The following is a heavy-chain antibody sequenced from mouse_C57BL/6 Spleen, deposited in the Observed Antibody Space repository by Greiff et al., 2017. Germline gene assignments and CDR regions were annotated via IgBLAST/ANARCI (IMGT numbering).Heavy chain of an antibody. CDR2: IDPKTGGT. CDR1: GYTFTDYE. CDR3: TSGSSYDAMDY. Sequence: QVQLQQSGAELVRPGASVTLSCKASGYTFTDYEMHWVKQTPVHGLECIGAIDPKTGGTAYNQKFKGKAILTADKSSSTAYMELRSLTSEDSAVYYCTSGSSYDAMDYWGQGTSVTVSS. D-gene: IGHD1-1*01. J-gene: IGHJ4*01. V-gene: IGHV1-15*01.